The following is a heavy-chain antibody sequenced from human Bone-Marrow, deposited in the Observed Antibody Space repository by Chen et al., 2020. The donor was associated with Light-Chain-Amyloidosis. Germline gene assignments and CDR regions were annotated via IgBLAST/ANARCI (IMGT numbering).Heavy chain of an antibody. Sequence: EVQLEQSGPEVKKPGESLKISCKGSGYTFPNYWIGWVRQMPGKGLEWMGVIYPDDSDARYSPSFEGQVTISADKSITTAYLQWGSLKASDTAMYYCARRRDGYNFDYRGQGTLVTVSS. CDR2: IYPDDSDA. CDR1: GYTFPNYW. V-gene: IGHV5-51*01. D-gene: IGHD5-12*01. J-gene: IGHJ4*02. CDR3: ARRRDGYNFDY.